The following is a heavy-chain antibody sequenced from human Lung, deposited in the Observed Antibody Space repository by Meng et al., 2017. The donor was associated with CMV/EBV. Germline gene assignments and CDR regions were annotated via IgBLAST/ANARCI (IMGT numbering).Heavy chain of an antibody. D-gene: IGHD6-19*01. V-gene: IGHV3-30*02. CDR3: ASYTQAWYNSGS. CDR2: IRYDGNNK. CDR1: GFTFSIYG. J-gene: IGHJ4*02. Sequence: GESLKISCAASGFTFSIYGMHWVRQAPGKGLEWVAFIRYDGNNKYYRDSVKGRFTISRDNSKNTLYLQMNRLRPDDTAVYYCASYTQAWYNSGSWGQGTLVPFSS.